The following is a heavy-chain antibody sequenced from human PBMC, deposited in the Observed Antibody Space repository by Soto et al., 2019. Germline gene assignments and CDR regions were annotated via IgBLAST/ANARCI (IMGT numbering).Heavy chain of an antibody. CDR2: IWYDGSNK. Sequence: QVQLVESGGGVVQPGRSLRLSCAASGFTFSSYGMHWLRQAPGKGLEWVAVIWYDGSNKYYADSVKGRFTISRDNSKNTLYLQMNSLTGEDTAVYYCARASGKLSTFDYWGQGTLVTVSS. V-gene: IGHV3-33*01. J-gene: IGHJ4*02. CDR3: ARASGKLSTFDY. D-gene: IGHD1-26*01. CDR1: GFTFSSYG.